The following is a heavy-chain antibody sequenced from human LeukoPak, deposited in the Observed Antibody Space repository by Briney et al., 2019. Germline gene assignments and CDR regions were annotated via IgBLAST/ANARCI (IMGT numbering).Heavy chain of an antibody. CDR2: ISPSGTNT. J-gene: IGHJ4*02. CDR3: VKSNNLGGDY. CDR1: GATFSSYT. D-gene: IGHD1/OR15-1a*01. V-gene: IGHV3-23*01. Sequence: GGSLRLSCAASGATFSSYTMSWVRQAPGKGLEWVSGISPSGTNTYHADSVKGRFTISRDNSKKTVYLQMQSLRVEDTAVYYCVKSNNLGGDYWGQGTLVTVSS.